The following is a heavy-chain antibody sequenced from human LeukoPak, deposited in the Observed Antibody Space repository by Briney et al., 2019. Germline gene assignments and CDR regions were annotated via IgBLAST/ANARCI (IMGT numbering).Heavy chain of an antibody. Sequence: SETLSLTCAVSGGTISSYYWNWIRQPPGKGLEWIGYIHDSGSTKYNPSLKSRVAISVDTSKSQFSLKLSSVTAADTAVYYCARHRNPLRYFGDYWGQGTLVTVSS. V-gene: IGHV4-59*08. CDR2: IHDSGST. D-gene: IGHD3-9*01. CDR3: ARHRNPLRYFGDY. J-gene: IGHJ4*02. CDR1: GGTISSYY.